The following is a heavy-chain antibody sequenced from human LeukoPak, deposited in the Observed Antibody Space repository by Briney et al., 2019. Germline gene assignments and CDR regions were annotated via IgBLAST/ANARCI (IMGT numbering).Heavy chain of an antibody. CDR3: ARVIRGITFGNNWFDP. CDR1: GGSISSGGSS. J-gene: IGHJ5*02. Sequence: SETLSLTCAVSGGSISSGGSSWSWIRQPPGKGLEWIGYIYHSGSTYYNPSLKSRVTISVDRSKNQFSLKLSSVTAADTAVYYCARVIRGITFGNNWFDPWGQGTLVTVSS. V-gene: IGHV4-30-2*01. CDR2: IYHSGST. D-gene: IGHD3-16*01.